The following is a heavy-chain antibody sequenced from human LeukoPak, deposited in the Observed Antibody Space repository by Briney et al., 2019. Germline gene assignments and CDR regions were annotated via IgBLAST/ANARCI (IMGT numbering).Heavy chain of an antibody. Sequence: PGGSLTLSCAASGFTFSSYAKSWLRHPPGKGLEWGSSIIGSGGSTYYPDSVTSRLTIFRDNSKSTLYLQMSNLRAEDTVLYYCAKGDSGYDLDFDYWGQGTLVTVSS. CDR3: AKGDSGYDLDFDY. CDR2: IIGSGGST. V-gene: IGHV3-23*01. D-gene: IGHD5-12*01. J-gene: IGHJ4*02. CDR1: GFTFSSYA.